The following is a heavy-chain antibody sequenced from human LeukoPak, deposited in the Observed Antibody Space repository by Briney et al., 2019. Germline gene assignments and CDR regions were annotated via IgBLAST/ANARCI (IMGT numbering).Heavy chain of an antibody. V-gene: IGHV1-18*01. CDR3: ARDLTGYGDYGRIDY. Sequence: GASAKVSCKASGYTFTSYGISWVRQAPGQGLEWMGWISAYNGNTNYAQKLQGRVTMTTDTSTSTAYMELRSLRSDDTAVYYCARDLTGYGDYGRIDYWGQGTLVTVSS. J-gene: IGHJ4*02. CDR1: GYTFTSYG. CDR2: ISAYNGNT. D-gene: IGHD4-17*01.